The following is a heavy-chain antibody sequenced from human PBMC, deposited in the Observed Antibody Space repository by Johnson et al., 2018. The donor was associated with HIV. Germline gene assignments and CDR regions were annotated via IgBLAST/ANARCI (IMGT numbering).Heavy chain of an antibody. J-gene: IGHJ3*02. CDR3: ARDRTYCSGGSCYFDAFDI. CDR1: GFTFSSYD. D-gene: IGHD2-15*01. Sequence: VQLVESGGGLVQPGGSLRLSCAASGFTFSSYDMHWVRQATGKGLEWVSAIGTAGDTYYPGSVKGRFTISRDNSKNTLYLQMHSLRAEDTAVYYCARDRTYCSGGSCYFDAFDIWGQGTMVTVSS. V-gene: IGHV3-13*01. CDR2: IGTAGDT.